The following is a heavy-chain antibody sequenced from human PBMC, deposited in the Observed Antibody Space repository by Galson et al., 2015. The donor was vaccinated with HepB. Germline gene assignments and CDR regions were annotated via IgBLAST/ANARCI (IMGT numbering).Heavy chain of an antibody. Sequence: SVKVSCKASGGTFGSYTISWVRQAPGQGLEWMGRIIPILGIANYAQKFQGRVTITADKSTSTAYMELSSLRSEDTAVYYCARDWVVRGVIGSYGMDVWGQGTTVTVSS. V-gene: IGHV1-69*04. CDR3: ARDWVVRGVIGSYGMDV. D-gene: IGHD3-10*01. CDR2: IIPILGIA. J-gene: IGHJ6*02. CDR1: GGTFGSYT.